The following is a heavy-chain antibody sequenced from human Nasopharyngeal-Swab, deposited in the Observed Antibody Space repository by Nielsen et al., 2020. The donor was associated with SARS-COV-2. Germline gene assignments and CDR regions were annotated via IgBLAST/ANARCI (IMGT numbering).Heavy chain of an antibody. V-gene: IGHV3-73*01. CDR1: GSGFIFGYA. Sequence: GGSLRLSCAASGSGFIFGYAWMNWLRQAPGKGLEWVGRIRSKANSYATAYAASVKGRFTISRDDSKNTAYLQMNSLKTEDTAVYYCRRGSDYWGQGTLVTVSS. CDR3: RRGSDY. D-gene: IGHD1-26*01. CDR2: IRSKANSYAT. J-gene: IGHJ4*02.